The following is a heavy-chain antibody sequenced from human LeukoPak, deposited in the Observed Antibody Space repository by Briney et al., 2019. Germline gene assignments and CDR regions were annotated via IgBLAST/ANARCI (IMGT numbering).Heavy chain of an antibody. J-gene: IGHJ6*03. Sequence: SETLSLTCAVHGGSFSGYYWSWIRQPPGKGLEWIGEINHSGSTNYNPSLKSRVTISVDTSKNQFSLKLSSVTAADTAVYYCARGRSSSSWYRYYYYYMDVWGKGTTVTVSS. CDR1: GGSFSGYY. V-gene: IGHV4-34*01. CDR3: ARGRSSSSWYRYYYYYMDV. CDR2: INHSGST. D-gene: IGHD6-13*01.